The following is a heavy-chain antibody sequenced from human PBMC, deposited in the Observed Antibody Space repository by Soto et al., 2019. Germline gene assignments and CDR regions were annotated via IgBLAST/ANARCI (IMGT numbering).Heavy chain of an antibody. CDR2: IYSGGYT. CDR1: GFTVSNNY. D-gene: IGHD3-10*01. CDR3: GPRPGGGGY. J-gene: IGHJ4*02. V-gene: IGHV3-53*01. Sequence: EVQLVESGGGLIQPGGSLRLSCAVSGFTVSNNYMSWVRQAPGKGLEGVSVIYSGGYTAYGDSVKGRFTISRDNSKNTLNLQMKSRGADERAVYYWGPRPGGGGYWGQGTLVTVSS.